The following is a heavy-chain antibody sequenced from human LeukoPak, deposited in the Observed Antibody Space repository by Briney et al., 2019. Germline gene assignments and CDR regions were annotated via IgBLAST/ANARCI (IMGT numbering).Heavy chain of an antibody. CDR2: ISGSGGST. V-gene: IGHV3-23*01. CDR3: ARDLWFGEFFPAY. J-gene: IGHJ4*02. D-gene: IGHD3-10*01. Sequence: GGSLRLSCAASGFTFSSYAMSWVRQAPGKGLEWVSAISGSGGSTYYADSVKGRFTISRDNAKNTLYLQMNSLRAEDTAVYYCARDLWFGEFFPAYWGQGTLVTVSS. CDR1: GFTFSSYA.